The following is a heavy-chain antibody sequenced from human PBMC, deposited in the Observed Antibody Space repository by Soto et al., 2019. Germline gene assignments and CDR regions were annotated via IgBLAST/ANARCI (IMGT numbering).Heavy chain of an antibody. CDR1: GYTFTAQY. Sequence: AQLLRSGAGGRKPGASVRVSCQASGYTFTAQYLHWVRKAPGEGLEWMGWINPTTGATRYAQKFQGRVNMTRDTSMSTAYLEVRSLRPDDTAVYYCAKGDSSWVSWFDPWGQGTLVTVSS. V-gene: IGHV1-2*02. D-gene: IGHD6-19*01. CDR3: AKGDSSWVSWFDP. J-gene: IGHJ5*02. CDR2: INPTTGAT.